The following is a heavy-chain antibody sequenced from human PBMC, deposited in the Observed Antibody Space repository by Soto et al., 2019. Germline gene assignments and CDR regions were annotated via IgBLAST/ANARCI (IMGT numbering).Heavy chain of an antibody. V-gene: IGHV3-23*01. Sequence: EVQLLESGGGLVQTGGSLRLSCAASGFTFNNYVMTWVRQAPGKGLEWVSSISGSGGSTYYADSVKGRFTVSRDNSKNTLYLQVNSLRAEDTAEYYCAKGSLRDTYEARYYMDVWGKGTTFTVSS. CDR2: ISGSGGST. J-gene: IGHJ6*03. CDR1: GFTFNNYV. D-gene: IGHD5-18*01. CDR3: AKGSLRDTYEARYYMDV.